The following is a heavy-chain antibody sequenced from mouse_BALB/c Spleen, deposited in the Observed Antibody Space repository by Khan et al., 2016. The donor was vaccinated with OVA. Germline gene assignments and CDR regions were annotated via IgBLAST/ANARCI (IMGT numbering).Heavy chain of an antibody. CDR1: GYTFTSHV. V-gene: IGHV1S136*01. CDR3: TRNYRYDVYFSY. D-gene: IGHD2-14*01. J-gene: IGHJ2*01. Sequence: VQLQQSGPELVKPGASVKLSRKASGYTFTSHVMHWLRQKPGQGLEWIGNIYPYNDETKYNEKFKGKATLNSDKSSSTASMEHSSMTSEDSAVYYCTRNYRYDVYFSYWGQGTTLTISS. CDR2: IYPYNDET.